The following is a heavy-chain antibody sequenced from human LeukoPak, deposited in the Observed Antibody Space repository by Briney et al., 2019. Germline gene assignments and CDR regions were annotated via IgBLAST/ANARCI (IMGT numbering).Heavy chain of an antibody. J-gene: IGHJ4*02. CDR1: GFTFSSYE. Sequence: GGSLRLSCAASGFTFSSYEMNWVRQAPGKGLEWVSAISGSGGSTYYADSVKGRFTISRDNSKNTLYLRMNSLRAEDTAVYYCAKRRWGTVVTPFDYWGQGTLVTVSS. D-gene: IGHD4-23*01. V-gene: IGHV3-23*01. CDR2: ISGSGGST. CDR3: AKRRWGTVVTPFDY.